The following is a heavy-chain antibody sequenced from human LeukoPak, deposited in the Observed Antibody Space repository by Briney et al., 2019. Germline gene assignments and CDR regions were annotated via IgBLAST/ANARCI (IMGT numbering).Heavy chain of an antibody. CDR2: INPNSGGT. D-gene: IGHD3-22*01. J-gene: IGHJ4*02. Sequence: ASVKVSCKTSGYTFTEYYMHWVRQAPGQGLEWMGWINPNSGGTNYAQKFQGRVTMTGDTSITTVYMELSRLRSDDTAVYYCARDVPSPTYYDSTGYQYWGQGTLVTVSS. V-gene: IGHV1-2*02. CDR1: GYTFTEYY. CDR3: ARDVPSPTYYDSTGYQY.